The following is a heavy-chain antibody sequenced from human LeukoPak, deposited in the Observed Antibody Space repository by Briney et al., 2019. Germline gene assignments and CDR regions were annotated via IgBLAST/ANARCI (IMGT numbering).Heavy chain of an antibody. CDR2: INHSGST. Sequence: PSETLSLTCAVCGGSFSGYYWSWLRQPPGKGLEWIGEINHSGSTNYNPSLKSRVTISVDTSKNQFSLKLSSVTAADTAVYYCARGVLLWFGELSPRYWFDPWGQGTLVTVSS. V-gene: IGHV4-34*01. CDR1: GGSFSGYY. CDR3: ARGVLLWFGELSPRYWFDP. D-gene: IGHD3-10*01. J-gene: IGHJ5*02.